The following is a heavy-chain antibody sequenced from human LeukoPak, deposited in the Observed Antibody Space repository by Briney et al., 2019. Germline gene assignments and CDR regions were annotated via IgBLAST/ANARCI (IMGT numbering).Heavy chain of an antibody. Sequence: AGGSPRLACVASGFTFSSYWMHWVRHTPGKGLAWVSRIKNDGSSTDYADSVKGRFTISRDNGKNTLFLQMNSLRAEDAAVYYCVRGNDYGGPHYWGQGTLVTVSS. D-gene: IGHD4-23*01. CDR3: VRGNDYGGPHY. V-gene: IGHV3-74*01. J-gene: IGHJ4*02. CDR1: GFTFSSYW. CDR2: IKNDGSST.